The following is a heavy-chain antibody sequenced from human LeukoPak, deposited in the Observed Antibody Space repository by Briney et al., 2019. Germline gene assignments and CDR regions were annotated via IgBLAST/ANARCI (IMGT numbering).Heavy chain of an antibody. V-gene: IGHV3-23*01. CDR3: AKIDQQWLVLYYFDY. Sequence: GGSLRLSCAASGFTFSSYAMSWVRLAPGKGLEWVSAISGSGGSTYYADSVKGRFTISRDNSKNTLYLQMNSLRAEDTAVYYCAKIDQQWLVLYYFDYWGQGTLVTVSS. J-gene: IGHJ4*02. CDR1: GFTFSSYA. CDR2: ISGSGGST. D-gene: IGHD6-19*01.